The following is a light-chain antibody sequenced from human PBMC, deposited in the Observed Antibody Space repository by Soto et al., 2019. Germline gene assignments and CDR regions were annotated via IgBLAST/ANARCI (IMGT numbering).Light chain of an antibody. CDR2: DAS. J-gene: IGKJ3*01. Sequence: DIVLTQSPATLSLSPGDRATLSCSASESVSSYLVWYQQKPCQAPRLLIYDASNRGTGIPARFSGSGSGTHFTLTVRSRGPEDLAVYYCQKRSNCPFTFGPGTKVQIK. V-gene: IGKV3-11*01. CDR1: ESVSSY. CDR3: QKRSNCPFT.